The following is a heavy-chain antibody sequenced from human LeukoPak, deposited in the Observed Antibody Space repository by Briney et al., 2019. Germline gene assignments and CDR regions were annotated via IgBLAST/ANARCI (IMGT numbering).Heavy chain of an antibody. Sequence: SETLSLTCAVSGGSISSGGYSWSWIRQPPGKGLEWIGYIYHSGSTCYNPSLKSRVTISVDRSKNQFSLKLSSVTAADTAVYYCARDRGDGYFDYWGQGTLVTVSS. D-gene: IGHD7-27*01. V-gene: IGHV4-30-2*01. J-gene: IGHJ4*02. CDR2: IYHSGST. CDR1: GGSISSGGYS. CDR3: ARDRGDGYFDY.